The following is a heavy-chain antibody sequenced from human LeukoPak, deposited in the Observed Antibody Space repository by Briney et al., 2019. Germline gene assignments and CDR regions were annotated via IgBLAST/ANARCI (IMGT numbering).Heavy chain of an antibody. CDR1: GFSLNTYGVG. CDR2: IYWDDDK. V-gene: IGHV2-5*02. Sequence: SGPTLVNPTQTLTLTCTFSGFSLNTYGVGVGWIRQPPGKALEWLALIYWDDDKRYSPSLKSRLTITKDTSKNQVVLTVTNLDPVDTATYYCAHNVVDGSGNYYFDYWGQGTLVTVSS. J-gene: IGHJ4*02. CDR3: AHNVVDGSGNYYFDY. D-gene: IGHD3-10*01.